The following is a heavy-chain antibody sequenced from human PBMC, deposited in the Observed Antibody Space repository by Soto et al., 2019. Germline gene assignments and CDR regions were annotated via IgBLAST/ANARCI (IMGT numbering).Heavy chain of an antibody. J-gene: IGHJ4*02. V-gene: IGHV1-46*03. CDR2: INPSGGST. CDR3: ARDFVEVPSAHYYFEP. Sequence: ASVKVSCKSSGYTFTRHYMHWVRQAPGHGLEWMGIINPSGGSTSYAQKFQDRITMTIDTSTSTVYMELSSLRSEDTAVYYCARDFVEVPSAHYYFEPWGQGALVTVSS. D-gene: IGHD2-2*01. CDR1: GYTFTRHY.